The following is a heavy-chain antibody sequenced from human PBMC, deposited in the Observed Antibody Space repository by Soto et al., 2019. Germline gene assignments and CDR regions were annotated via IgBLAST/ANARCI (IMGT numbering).Heavy chain of an antibody. D-gene: IGHD1-1*01. CDR2: VSGGSGTT. J-gene: IGHJ4*02. CDR3: AKWNGYGDH. V-gene: IGHV3-23*01. Sequence: EVQLLESGGGLVQPGGSLRLSCTASGFSLSTYGVTWVRQAPGKGLEWVSGVSGGSGTTHYADSVKGRFTITTDNSENTAYLQMNSLRVEGTAVYYCAKWNGYGDHWGQGTLVTVS. CDR1: GFSLSTYG.